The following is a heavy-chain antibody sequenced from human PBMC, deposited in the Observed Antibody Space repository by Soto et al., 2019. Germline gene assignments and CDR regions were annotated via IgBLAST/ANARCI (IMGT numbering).Heavy chain of an antibody. CDR3: ARDSRYYYGSGSRGLFDP. Sequence: GGSLRLSCAASGFTFSSYSMNWVRQAPGKGLEWVSSISSSSSYIYYADSVKGRFTISRDNAKNSLYLQMNSLRAEDTAVYYCARDSRYYYGSGSRGLFDPWGQGTLVTVSS. D-gene: IGHD3-10*01. CDR2: ISSSSSYI. CDR1: GFTFSSYS. V-gene: IGHV3-21*01. J-gene: IGHJ5*02.